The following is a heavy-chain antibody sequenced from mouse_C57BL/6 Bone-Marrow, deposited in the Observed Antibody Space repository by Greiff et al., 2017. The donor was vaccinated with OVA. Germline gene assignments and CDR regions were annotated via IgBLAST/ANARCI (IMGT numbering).Heavy chain of an antibody. CDR3: ARVYYYGSSFFDY. D-gene: IGHD1-1*01. CDR1: GFTFSSYG. J-gene: IGHJ2*01. V-gene: IGHV5-6*01. Sequence: EVKLMESGGDLVKPGGSLKLSCAASGFTFSSYGMSWVRQTPDKRLEWVATISSGGSYTYYPDSVKGRFTFSRDNAKNTLYLQMRSLKSEDTAMDDCARVYYYGSSFFDYWGQGTTLTVSS. CDR2: ISSGGSYT.